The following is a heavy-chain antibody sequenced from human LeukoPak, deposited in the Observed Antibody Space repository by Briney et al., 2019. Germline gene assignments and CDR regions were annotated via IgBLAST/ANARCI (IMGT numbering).Heavy chain of an antibody. CDR2: LYRGGST. V-gene: IGHV3-53*01. D-gene: IGHD4-17*01. Sequence: GGSVRLSCAASGFTVSRNYMNWARQAPGKGLEWVSVLYRGGSTYYADSVEGRFTISGDNSKNTLSLQMNSLRADDTAVYYCARGFANGDYTLDYWGNGTMVPVSS. CDR1: GFTVSRNY. J-gene: IGHJ4*03. CDR3: ARGFANGDYTLDY.